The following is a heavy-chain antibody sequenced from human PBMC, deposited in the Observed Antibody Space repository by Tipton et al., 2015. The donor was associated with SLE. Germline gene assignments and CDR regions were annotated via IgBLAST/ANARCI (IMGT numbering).Heavy chain of an antibody. D-gene: IGHD6-19*01. CDR3: ARLIAVSNTVDWFDP. CDR1: GGSISSDY. Sequence: TLSLTCTVSGGSISSDYWSWIRQPPGKGLEWIGYVYYSGSTNYNPSLKSRVTISVETSKSQFSLKLNSVDAADTAAYYCARLIAVSNTVDWFDPWGQGTLVTVSS. J-gene: IGHJ5*02. V-gene: IGHV4-59*08. CDR2: VYYSGST.